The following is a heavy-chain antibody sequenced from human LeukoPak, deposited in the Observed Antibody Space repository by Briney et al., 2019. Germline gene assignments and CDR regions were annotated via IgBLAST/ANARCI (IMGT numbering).Heavy chain of an antibody. Sequence: SETLSLTCSVSGGSISNYYWSWIRQSPGKGLEWIGYIYYSGRTNYNPSLKSRVTISVDTSKNQFPLKLSSVTAADTAVYYCARVLLGSAFDYWGQGTLVTVSS. CDR1: GGSISNYY. V-gene: IGHV4-59*08. CDR2: IYYSGRT. J-gene: IGHJ4*02. D-gene: IGHD2-15*01. CDR3: ARVLLGSAFDY.